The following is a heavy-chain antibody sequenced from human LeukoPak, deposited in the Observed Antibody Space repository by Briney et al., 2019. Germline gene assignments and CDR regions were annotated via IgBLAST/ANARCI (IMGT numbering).Heavy chain of an antibody. Sequence: SPSLSLTWTVSGVSISSYYWSWIRQPPGKGLEWIGYIYYTGSTNYNPCLKSRVTMLVDTSKNQCSLNLRSVTAADTAVYYCVRGSEDCGGDCYSQWGQGTLVTVSS. CDR1: GVSISSYY. V-gene: IGHV4-59*01. D-gene: IGHD2-21*02. J-gene: IGHJ4*02. CDR2: IYYTGST. CDR3: VRGSEDCGGDCYSQ.